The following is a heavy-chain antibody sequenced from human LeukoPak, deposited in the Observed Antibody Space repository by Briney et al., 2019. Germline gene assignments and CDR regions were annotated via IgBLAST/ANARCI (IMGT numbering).Heavy chain of an antibody. Sequence: SETLSLTCTVSGGSISSSSYYWGWIRQPPGKGLEWIGYIYYSGSTNYNPSLKSRVTISVDTSKNQFSLKLSSATAADTALYYCARVEHNAFDTWGQGTMVTVSS. J-gene: IGHJ3*02. CDR2: IYYSGST. V-gene: IGHV4-61*05. CDR3: ARVEHNAFDT. D-gene: IGHD1-26*01. CDR1: GGSISSSSYY.